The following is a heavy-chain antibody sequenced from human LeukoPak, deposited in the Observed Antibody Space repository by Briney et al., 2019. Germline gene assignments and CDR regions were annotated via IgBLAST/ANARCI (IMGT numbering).Heavy chain of an antibody. CDR2: ISSSSSYI. J-gene: IGHJ5*02. CDR1: GFTFSSYS. Sequence: PGGSLRLSCAASGFTFSSYSMNWVRQAPGKGLEWVSSISSSSSYIYYAGSVKGRFTISRDNAKNSLYLQMNSLRAEDTAVYYCARAPYSSGWYAGWFDPWGQGTLVTVSS. CDR3: ARAPYSSGWYAGWFDP. V-gene: IGHV3-21*01. D-gene: IGHD6-19*01.